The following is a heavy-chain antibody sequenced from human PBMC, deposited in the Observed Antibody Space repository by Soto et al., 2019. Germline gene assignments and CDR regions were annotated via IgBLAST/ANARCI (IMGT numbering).Heavy chain of an antibody. CDR2: ISGSGGST. D-gene: IGHD3-9*01. Sequence: PGGSLRLSCAASGFTFSSYAMSWVRQAPGKGLEWVSAISGSGGSTYYADSVKGRFTISRDNSKNTLYLQMNSLRAEDTAVYYCAKLVERYFDWFPYIDYWGQGTLVTVSS. CDR1: GFTFSSYA. V-gene: IGHV3-23*01. CDR3: AKLVERYFDWFPYIDY. J-gene: IGHJ4*02.